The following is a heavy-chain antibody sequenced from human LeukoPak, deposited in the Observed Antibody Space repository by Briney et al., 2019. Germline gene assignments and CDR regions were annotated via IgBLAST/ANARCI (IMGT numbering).Heavy chain of an antibody. Sequence: GGSLRLSCAASGFTFSSYAMSWVRQAPGKGLEWVSAISGSGGSTYYADSVKGRFTISRDKSKNTLYLQMNSLRAEDTAVYYCARGGPAAGRFDYWGQGTLVTVSS. D-gene: IGHD6-13*01. CDR2: ISGSGGST. CDR3: ARGGPAAGRFDY. J-gene: IGHJ4*02. V-gene: IGHV3-23*01. CDR1: GFTFSSYA.